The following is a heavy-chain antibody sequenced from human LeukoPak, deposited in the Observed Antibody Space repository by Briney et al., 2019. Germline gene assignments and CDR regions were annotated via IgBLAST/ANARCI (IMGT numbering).Heavy chain of an antibody. CDR3: AKVVVPAATWNDAFDI. J-gene: IGHJ3*02. CDR2: IKQDGSEK. Sequence: GGSLRLSCAASGFTFSSYWMSWVRQAPGKGLEWVANIKQDGSEKYYADSVKGRFTISRDNSKNTLYLQMNSLRAEDTAVYYCAKVVVPAATWNDAFDIWGQGTMVTVSS. D-gene: IGHD2-2*01. V-gene: IGHV3-7*01. CDR1: GFTFSSYW.